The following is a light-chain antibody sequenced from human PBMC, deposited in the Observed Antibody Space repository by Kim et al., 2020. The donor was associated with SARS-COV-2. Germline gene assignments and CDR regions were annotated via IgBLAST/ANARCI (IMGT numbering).Light chain of an antibody. CDR1: SSDVGGYDY. Sequence: GQSITISCTGTSSDVGGYDYVSWSQQHPGKAPKLVIFDVTDRPSGVSNRFSGSKSGNTASLTISGLQAEDEADYYCSSYTSSDTLVFGGGTKVTVL. J-gene: IGLJ2*01. V-gene: IGLV2-14*03. CDR2: DVT. CDR3: SSYTSSDTLV.